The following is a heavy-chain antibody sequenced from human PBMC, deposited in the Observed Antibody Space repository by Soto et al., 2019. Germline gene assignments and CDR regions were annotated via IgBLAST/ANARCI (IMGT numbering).Heavy chain of an antibody. CDR1: GHSISADY. CDR2: VDASGNT. D-gene: IGHD3-22*01. J-gene: IGHJ5*02. V-gene: IGHV4-4*07. CDR3: ARDVGGSVVPHWFDP. Sequence: QVQLQESGPGLVKASETLSLSCTVSGHSISADYWSWIRQPAGKRLEWIGRVDASGNTNYNPSLKTRFTMSVDTSKNQFFLKVRSVTAADTAMYFCARDVGGSVVPHWFDPWGQGALVTVSS.